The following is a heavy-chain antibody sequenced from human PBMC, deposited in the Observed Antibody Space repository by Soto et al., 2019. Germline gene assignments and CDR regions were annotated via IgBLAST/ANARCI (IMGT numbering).Heavy chain of an antibody. D-gene: IGHD2-2*01. Sequence: PGGSLRLSCAASGFTFSSYAMSWVRQAPGKGLEWVSAISGSGGSTYYADSVKGRFTISRDNSKNTLYLQMNSLRAEDTAVYYCAKEEKIVVVGTRHIYYYYGMDVWGQGTTVTVSS. CDR2: ISGSGGST. J-gene: IGHJ6*02. V-gene: IGHV3-23*01. CDR3: AKEEKIVVVGTRHIYYYYGMDV. CDR1: GFTFSSYA.